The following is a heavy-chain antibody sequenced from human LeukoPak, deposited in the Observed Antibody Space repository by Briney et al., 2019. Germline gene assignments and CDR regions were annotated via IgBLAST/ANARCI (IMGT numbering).Heavy chain of an antibody. CDR2: ISHDGII. CDR1: GFTFSSYV. V-gene: IGHV3-74*01. CDR3: ARDWVYKIDY. J-gene: IGHJ4*02. D-gene: IGHD5-24*01. Sequence: GGSLRLSCAASGFTFSSYVMHWVRRTPGKGLVWVSRISHDGIISYADSVKGRFTISRDNAKNTLVLQMNSLRVEDTAVYYCARDWVYKIDYWGRGTLVTVSS.